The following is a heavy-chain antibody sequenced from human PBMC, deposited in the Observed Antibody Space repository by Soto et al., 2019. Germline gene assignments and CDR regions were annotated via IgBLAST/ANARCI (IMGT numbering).Heavy chain of an antibody. D-gene: IGHD5-18*01. CDR2: INHSEST. CDR1: GGSFSGYY. J-gene: IGHJ3*02. V-gene: IGHV4-34*01. Sequence: SETLSLTCAVYGGSFSGYYWSWIRQPPGKGLEWIGEINHSESTNYNPSLKSRVTISVDTSKNQFSLKLSSVTAADTAVYYCAREIRGYSYGWFAFDIWGQGTMVTVSS. CDR3: AREIRGYSYGWFAFDI.